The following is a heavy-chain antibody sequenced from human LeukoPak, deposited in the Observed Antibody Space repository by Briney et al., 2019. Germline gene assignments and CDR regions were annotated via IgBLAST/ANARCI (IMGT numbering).Heavy chain of an antibody. Sequence: NPGGSLRLSCAASGFTFSSYSMNWVRQAPGKGLEWFSSISSSSSYIYYADSVKGRFTISRDNAKNSLYLQMNSLRAEDTAVYYCARDVKQWPYYDYWGQGTLVTVSS. J-gene: IGHJ4*02. V-gene: IGHV3-21*01. D-gene: IGHD6-19*01. CDR1: GFTFSSYS. CDR3: ARDVKQWPYYDY. CDR2: ISSSSSYI.